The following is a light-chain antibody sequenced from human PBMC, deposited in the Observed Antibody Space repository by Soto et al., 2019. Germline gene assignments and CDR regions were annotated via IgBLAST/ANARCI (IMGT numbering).Light chain of an antibody. CDR2: GAS. CDR3: QQYRGSPPLT. CDR1: QSISSTY. Sequence: ENVLTQSPGTLSLSPGERATLSCRASQSISSTYLAWYQQKPGQPPRLLMYGASNRATGFPDRFSGSGSGTDFTLTISRLEPEEFAVYYCQQYRGSPPLTFGGGTKVEIK. V-gene: IGKV3-20*01. J-gene: IGKJ4*01.